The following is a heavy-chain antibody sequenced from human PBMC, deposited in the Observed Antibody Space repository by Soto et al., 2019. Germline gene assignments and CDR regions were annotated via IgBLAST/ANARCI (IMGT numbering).Heavy chain of an antibody. CDR3: ARLRTIAVAGLNYYYYYDMDV. D-gene: IGHD6-19*01. CDR1: GGSISSYY. J-gene: IGHJ6*02. V-gene: IGHV4-59*01. CDR2: IYYSGST. Sequence: SETLSLTCTVSGGSISSYYWSWIRQPPGKGLEWIGYIYYSGSTNYNPSLKSRVTISVDTSKNQFSLKLSSVTAADTAVYYCARLRTIAVAGLNYYYYYDMDVWGQGTTVTVSS.